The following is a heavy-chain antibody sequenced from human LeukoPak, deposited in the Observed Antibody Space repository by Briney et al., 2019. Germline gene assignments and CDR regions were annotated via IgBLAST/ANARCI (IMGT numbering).Heavy chain of an antibody. CDR2: INHSGST. V-gene: IGHV4-34*01. CDR1: GGSFSGYY. D-gene: IGHD2-2*01. Sequence: SETLSLTCAVCGGSFSGYYWSWIRQPPGKGLEWIGEINHSGSTNYNPSLKSRVTISVDTSKNQFSLKLTSVTAADTAVYYCARGWSVSAATYDAFDMWGQGTMVTVSS. J-gene: IGHJ3*02. CDR3: ARGWSVSAATYDAFDM.